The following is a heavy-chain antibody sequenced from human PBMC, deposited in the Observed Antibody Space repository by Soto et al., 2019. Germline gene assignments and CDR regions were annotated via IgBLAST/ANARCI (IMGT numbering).Heavy chain of an antibody. D-gene: IGHD5-12*01. Sequence: EVQLVESGGGLVQPGGSLRLSCAASGFTVSSNYMSWVRQAPGKGLEWVSVIYSGGSTYYADSVKGRFTISRDNSKNTLYLQMNSLRAEDTAVYYCAGQWLRSMGDAFDIWGQGTMVTVSS. CDR3: AGQWLRSMGDAFDI. CDR2: IYSGGST. CDR1: GFTVSSNY. V-gene: IGHV3-66*04. J-gene: IGHJ3*02.